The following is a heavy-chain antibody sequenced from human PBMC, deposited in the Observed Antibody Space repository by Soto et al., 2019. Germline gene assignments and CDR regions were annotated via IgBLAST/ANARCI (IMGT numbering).Heavy chain of an antibody. J-gene: IGHJ2*01. D-gene: IGHD6-19*01. V-gene: IGHV3-21*01. Sequence: EVQLVESGGGLVKPGGSLRLSCAASGFTFSSYSMNWVRQAPGKGLEWVSSISSSSSYIYYADLVKGRFTISRDNAKNSLYLQMNSLRAEDTAVYYCARPGGDSSGWEDWYFDLWGRGTLVTVSS. CDR2: ISSSSSYI. CDR3: ARPGGDSSGWEDWYFDL. CDR1: GFTFSSYS.